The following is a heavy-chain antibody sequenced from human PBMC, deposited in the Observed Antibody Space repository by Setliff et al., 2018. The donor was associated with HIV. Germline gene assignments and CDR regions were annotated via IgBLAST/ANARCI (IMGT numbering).Heavy chain of an antibody. Sequence: SVKVSCKASGGTFSSHAISWVRQAPGQGLEWMGRIIPIFPTTNYAQKFQGRVTITTDESTSTAYMELSSLRSEDTAVYYCAREYCGGDCYPFTYHYYYMDVWGKGTTVTVSS. J-gene: IGHJ6*03. CDR3: AREYCGGDCYPFTYHYYYMDV. D-gene: IGHD2-21*02. V-gene: IGHV1-69*05. CDR2: IIPIFPTT. CDR1: GGTFSSHA.